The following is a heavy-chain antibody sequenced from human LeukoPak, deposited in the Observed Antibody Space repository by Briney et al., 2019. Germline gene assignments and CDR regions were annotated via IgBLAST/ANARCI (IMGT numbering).Heavy chain of an antibody. D-gene: IGHD1-26*01. J-gene: IGHJ3*02. CDR2: ISAYNGNT. V-gene: IGHV1-18*01. Sequence: ASVKVSCKASGYTFTSYGISWVRQAPGQGLEWMGWISAYNGNTNYAQKLQGRVTMTTDTSTSTAYMELRSLRPDDTAMYYCAKVDPPIVAGARGDAFEIWGQGTLVTVSS. CDR1: GYTFTSYG. CDR3: AKVDPPIVAGARGDAFEI.